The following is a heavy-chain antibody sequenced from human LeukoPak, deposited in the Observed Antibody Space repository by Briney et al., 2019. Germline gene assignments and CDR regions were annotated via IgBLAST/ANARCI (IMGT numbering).Heavy chain of an antibody. CDR3: ARGWRGATITYFDY. V-gene: IGHV1-18*04. J-gene: IGHJ4*02. CDR2: ISAYNGNT. D-gene: IGHD5-12*01. CDR1: GYTFTSYG. Sequence: ASVKVSCKASGYTFTSYGISWVRQAPGQGLEWMGWISAYNGNTNYAQKLQGRVTMTTDTSTSTAYMELRSLRSDDTAVYHCARGWRGATITYFDYWGQGTLVTVSS.